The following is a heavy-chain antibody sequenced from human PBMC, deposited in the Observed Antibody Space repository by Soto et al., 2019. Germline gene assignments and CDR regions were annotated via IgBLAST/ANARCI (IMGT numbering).Heavy chain of an antibody. CDR2: TYYRSKWYN. Sequence: SQTLSLTCAISGDSVSSNSAAWNWIRQSPSRGLEWLGRTYYRSKWYNDYAVSVKSRITINPDTSKNQFSLQLNSVTPEDTAVYYCAREGQYQLLYLVDYYGMDVWGQGTTVTVSS. CDR1: GDSVSSNSAA. D-gene: IGHD2-2*02. V-gene: IGHV6-1*01. J-gene: IGHJ6*02. CDR3: AREGQYQLLYLVDYYGMDV.